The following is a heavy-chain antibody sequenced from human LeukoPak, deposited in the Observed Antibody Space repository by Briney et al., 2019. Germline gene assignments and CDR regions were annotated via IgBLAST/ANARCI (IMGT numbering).Heavy chain of an antibody. V-gene: IGHV3-21*05. J-gene: IGHJ4*02. D-gene: IGHD3-10*02. CDR2: IGSSSRSI. Sequence: PGGSLRLSCAASGFAFSSYSFNWVRQTRGKGLEGVSYIGSSSRSIYYADSVKGRFTISRDNAKNTLYLQMNSLRAEDAAVYYCARDHIGGMFRLFDFWGQGTLVTVSS. CDR1: GFAFSSYS. CDR3: ARDHIGGMFRLFDF.